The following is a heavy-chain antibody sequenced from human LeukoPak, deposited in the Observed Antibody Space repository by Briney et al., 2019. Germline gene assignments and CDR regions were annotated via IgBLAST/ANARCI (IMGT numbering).Heavy chain of an antibody. CDR1: GFTFSSYS. V-gene: IGHV3-21*01. J-gene: IGHJ4*02. CDR2: ISSSSSYI. Sequence: GGSLRLSCAASGFTFSSYSMNWVRQAPGKGLEWVSSISSSSSYIYYADSVKGRFTISRDSAKNSLYLQMNSLRAEDAAVYYCAREQYYDFWSGYSSWGQGTLVTVSS. CDR3: AREQYYDFWSGYSS. D-gene: IGHD3-3*01.